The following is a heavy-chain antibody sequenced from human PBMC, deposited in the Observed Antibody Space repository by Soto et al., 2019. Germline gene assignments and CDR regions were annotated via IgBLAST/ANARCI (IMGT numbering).Heavy chain of an antibody. CDR2: FDPEDGET. Sequence: GASVEVSCKVSGYTLAGLSRRWVRQAPGKGLEWMGGFDPEDGETIYAQKFQGRVTMTEDTATDTAYMELSRLGSDDTAVYYCARDRDILTGYYDYWGQGTLVTVSS. J-gene: IGHJ4*02. CDR1: GYTLAGLS. V-gene: IGHV1-24*01. CDR3: ARDRDILTGYYDY. D-gene: IGHD3-9*01.